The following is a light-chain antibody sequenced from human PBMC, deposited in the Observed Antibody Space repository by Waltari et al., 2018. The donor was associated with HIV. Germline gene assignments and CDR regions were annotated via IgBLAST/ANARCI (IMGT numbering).Light chain of an antibody. V-gene: IGKV3-20*01. J-gene: IGKJ1*01. CDR3: QQYGGSRWT. Sequence: ELLLTQSPGTLSLSPGERATISCRASQSVSSSHLSWYQQKPGQAPRLLIYGASSRATGIPDRFSGSGSGTDFILTISGLEPEDFAVYYCQQYGGSRWTFGQGTKVEIK. CDR2: GAS. CDR1: QSVSSSH.